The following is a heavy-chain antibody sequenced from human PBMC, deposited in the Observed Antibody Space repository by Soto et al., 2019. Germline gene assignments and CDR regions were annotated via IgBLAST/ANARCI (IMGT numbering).Heavy chain of an antibody. CDR2: IKQDGSEK. J-gene: IGHJ1*01. V-gene: IGHV3-7*01. D-gene: IGHD6-6*01. Sequence: PGGSLRLSCAASGFTFSSYWMSWVRQAPGKGLEWVANIKQDGSEKYYVDSVKGRFTISRDNAKSSLYLQMNSLRAEDTAVYYCARASIAARLPPRDRPTEYFPHWGQGTLVTVSS. CDR1: GFTFSSYW. CDR3: ARASIAARLPPRDRPTEYFPH.